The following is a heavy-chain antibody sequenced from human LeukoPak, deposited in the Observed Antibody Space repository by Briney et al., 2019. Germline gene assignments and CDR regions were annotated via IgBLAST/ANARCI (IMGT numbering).Heavy chain of an antibody. CDR2: ISGSGVNT. J-gene: IGHJ4*02. CDR1: GFTLRSYG. Sequence: PGGSLRLSCAASGFTLRSYGMSWVRQAPGKGLEWVSTISGSGVNTDYADSVKGRFTISSDNAKSSLYLQMNSLRAEDTAIYYCAAVGRAVRPGHWGQGTLVTVSS. V-gene: IGHV3-23*01. D-gene: IGHD6-6*01. CDR3: AAVGRAVRPGH.